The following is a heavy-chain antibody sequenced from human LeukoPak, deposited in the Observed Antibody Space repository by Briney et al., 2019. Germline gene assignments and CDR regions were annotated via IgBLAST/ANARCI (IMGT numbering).Heavy chain of an antibody. CDR2: ISSSGSTI. D-gene: IGHD3-3*01. Sequence: GGSLRLSCAASGFTFSDYYMSWIRQAPGKGLEWVSYISSSGSTIYYADSVKGRFTISRDNAKNSLCLQMNSLRAEDTAVYYCARQLYDFWSGYYHQGNWFDPWGQGTLVTVSS. V-gene: IGHV3-11*01. CDR1: GFTFSDYY. CDR3: ARQLYDFWSGYYHQGNWFDP. J-gene: IGHJ5*02.